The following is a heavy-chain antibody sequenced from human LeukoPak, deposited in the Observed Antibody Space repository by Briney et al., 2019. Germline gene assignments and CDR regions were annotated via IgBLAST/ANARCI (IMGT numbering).Heavy chain of an antibody. V-gene: IGHV3-9*01. J-gene: IGHJ5*02. CDR1: GFTFDDYA. CDR2: ISWNSGSI. D-gene: IGHD3-10*01. CDR3: AKDKKAYYYGSGSFNWFDP. Sequence: GGSLRLSCAASGFTFDDYAMHWVRQAPGKGLEWVSGISWNSGSIGYADSVKGRFTISRDNAKNSLYLQMNSLRAEDTALYYCAKDKKAYYYGSGSFNWFDPWGQGTLVTVSS.